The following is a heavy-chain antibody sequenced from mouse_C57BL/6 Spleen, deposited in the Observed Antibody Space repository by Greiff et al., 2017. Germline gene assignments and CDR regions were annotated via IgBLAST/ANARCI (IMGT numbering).Heavy chain of an antibody. J-gene: IGHJ3*01. D-gene: IGHD2-1*01. V-gene: IGHV5-4*01. CDR3: AREEDYGNYGFAY. CDR2: ISDGGSYT. CDR1: GFTFSSYA. Sequence: EVKVVESGGGLVKPGGSLKLSCAASGFTFSSYAMSWVRQTPEKRLEWVATISDGGSYTYYPDNVKGRFTISRDNAKNNLYMQMSHLKSEDTAMYYCAREEDYGNYGFAYWGQGTLVTVSA.